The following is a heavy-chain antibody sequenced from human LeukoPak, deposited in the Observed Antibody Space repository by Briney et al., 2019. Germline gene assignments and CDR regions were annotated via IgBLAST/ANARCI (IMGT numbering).Heavy chain of an antibody. J-gene: IGHJ4*02. D-gene: IGHD5-24*01. CDR1: GGSISSYY. CDR3: AREMGRDGYNLREGGYDY. V-gene: IGHV4-59*01. CDR2: IYYSGST. Sequence: SETLSLTCTVSGGSISSYYWSWIRQPPGKGLEWIGYIYYSGSTNYNPSLQSRVTISVDTSKNQFSLKLSSVTAADTAVYYCAREMGRDGYNLREGGYDYWGQGTLVTVSS.